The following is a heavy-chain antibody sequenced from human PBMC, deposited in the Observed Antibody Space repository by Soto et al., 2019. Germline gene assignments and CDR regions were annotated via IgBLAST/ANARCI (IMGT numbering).Heavy chain of an antibody. J-gene: IGHJ5*02. V-gene: IGHV1-69*13. CDR2: IIPIFGTR. CDR1: GYTFTSYA. CDR3: AKDGGREGYFGNWFDP. Sequence: SVKVSCKASGYTFTSYAITWVRQAPGQGLEWLGRIIPIFGTRDYAQKFQGRVTITADDSTTTAYMELSSLRSDDTAVYYCAKDGGREGYFGNWFDPWGQGTLVTV. D-gene: IGHD2-15*01.